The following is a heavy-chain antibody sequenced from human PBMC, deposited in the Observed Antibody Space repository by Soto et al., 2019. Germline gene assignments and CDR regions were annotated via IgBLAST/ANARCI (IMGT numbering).Heavy chain of an antibody. CDR1: GGSVRSGSYY. V-gene: IGHV4-61*01. Sequence: PSETLSLTCSVSGGSVRSGSYYWTWIRQPPGKGLEWIGYIYQSGTTNYNASLKSRVTISIDTSKNQFFLKLNSVTAADTAVYYCARDTSGRHDYWGQGTVVTVSS. CDR3: ARDTSGRHDY. CDR2: IYQSGTT. D-gene: IGHD5-12*01. J-gene: IGHJ4*02.